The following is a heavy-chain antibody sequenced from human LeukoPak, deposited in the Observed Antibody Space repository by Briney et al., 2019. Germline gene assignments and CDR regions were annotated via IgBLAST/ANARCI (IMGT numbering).Heavy chain of an antibody. CDR3: ARDAPITIFGVVIPPTGWFDP. CDR2: ISSSSSYI. CDR1: GFTFSSYA. V-gene: IGHV3-21*01. Sequence: PGGSLRLSCAASGFTFSSYAMSWVRQAPGKGLEWVSSISSSSSYIYYADSVKGRFTISRDNAKNSLYLQMNSLRAEDTAVYYCARDAPITIFGVVIPPTGWFDPWGQGTLVTVSS. J-gene: IGHJ5*02. D-gene: IGHD3-3*01.